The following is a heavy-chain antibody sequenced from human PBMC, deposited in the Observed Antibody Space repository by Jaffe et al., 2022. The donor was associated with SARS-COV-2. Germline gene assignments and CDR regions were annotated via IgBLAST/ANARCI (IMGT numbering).Heavy chain of an antibody. V-gene: IGHV4-59*01. D-gene: IGHD3-10*01. Sequence: QVQLQESGPGLVKPSETLSLTCTVSGGSISNYYYTWIRHPPGKGLEWIGYIHYSGKTNYNPSLKGRVTISLSTSKNQFSLRLNSVTAADTAVYYCARAPGGDYGSGSYMIDFWGRGALVSVSS. CDR1: GGSISNYY. CDR3: ARAPGGDYGSGSYMIDF. J-gene: IGHJ4*02. CDR2: IHYSGKT.